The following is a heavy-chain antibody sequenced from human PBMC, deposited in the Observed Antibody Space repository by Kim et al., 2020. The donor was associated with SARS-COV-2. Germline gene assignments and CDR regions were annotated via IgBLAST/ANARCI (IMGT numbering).Heavy chain of an antibody. CDR1: GGSISSYY. D-gene: IGHD6-19*01. J-gene: IGHJ4*02. CDR2: IYYSGST. V-gene: IGHV4-59*12. Sequence: SETLSLTCTVSGGSISSYYWSWIRQPPGKGLEWIGYIYYSGSTNYNPSLKSRVTISVDTSKNQFSLKLSSVTAADTAVYYCARLVRDSSGIYHDYWGQGTLVTVSS. CDR3: ARLVRDSSGIYHDY.